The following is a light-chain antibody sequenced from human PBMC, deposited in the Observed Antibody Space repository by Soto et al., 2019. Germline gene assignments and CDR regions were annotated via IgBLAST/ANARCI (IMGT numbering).Light chain of an antibody. V-gene: IGKV1-5*03. CDR3: QQYSSHST. CDR2: QAS. J-gene: IGKJ1*01. CDR1: QSNSSY. Sequence: DIQMTQSPSTLSASVGDRVTITCRASQSNSSYLAWYQQKPGKAPKLLIYQASSLENGVPSRFSGSGSGTEFSLTISSLQPDDFATYYCQQYSSHSTFGQGTKVDI.